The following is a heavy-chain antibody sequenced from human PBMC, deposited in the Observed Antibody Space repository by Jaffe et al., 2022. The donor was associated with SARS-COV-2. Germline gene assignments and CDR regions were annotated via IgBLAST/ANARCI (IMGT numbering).Heavy chain of an antibody. CDR3: AREPQNWNDDPGYSSAFDI. J-gene: IGHJ3*02. D-gene: IGHD1-1*01. CDR2: TRNKANSYTT. CDR1: GFTFSDHY. Sequence: EVQLVESGGGLVQPGGSLRLSCAASGFTFSDHYMDWVRQAPGKGLEWVGRTRNKANSYTTEYAASVKGRFTISRDDSKNSLYLQMNSLKTEDTAVYYCAREPQNWNDDPGYSSAFDIWGQGTMVTVSS. V-gene: IGHV3-72*01.